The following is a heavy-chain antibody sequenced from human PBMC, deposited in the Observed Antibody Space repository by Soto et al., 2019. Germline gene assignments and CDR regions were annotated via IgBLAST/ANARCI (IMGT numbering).Heavy chain of an antibody. J-gene: IGHJ4*02. CDR3: AKDLDTDYFGSGTYYNAWSFDY. CDR2: ITRSGGAT. V-gene: IGHV3-23*01. D-gene: IGHD3-10*01. Sequence: GGSLRLSCAASGFTFSTYAMNWVRQAPGKGLEWVSGITRSGGATYYADSVKGRFTISRDISKNTLFLQMNSLRAEDTAVYYWAKDLDTDYFGSGTYYNAWSFDYWGQGTRVTVSS. CDR1: GFTFSTYA.